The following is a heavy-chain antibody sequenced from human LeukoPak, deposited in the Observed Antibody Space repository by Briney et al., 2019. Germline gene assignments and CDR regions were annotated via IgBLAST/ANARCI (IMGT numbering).Heavy chain of an antibody. CDR1: GDSMITSNY. D-gene: IGHD2-2*01. V-gene: IGHV4-39*01. CDR3: VRHVLVPEAMCDY. J-gene: IGHJ4*02. Sequence: PSETLSLTCSVSGDSMITSNYWGWIRQSPGMGLEWIGSIFYSGNAYYNVSLRSRVTISVDTSRSQFSLKLRSVTAADTATYYCVRHVLVPEAMCDYWRQGIRVSVSS. CDR2: IFYSGNA.